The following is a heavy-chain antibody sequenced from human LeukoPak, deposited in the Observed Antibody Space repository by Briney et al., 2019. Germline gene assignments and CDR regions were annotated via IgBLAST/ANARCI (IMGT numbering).Heavy chain of an antibody. V-gene: IGHV3-23*01. Sequence: GGSLRLSCAASGFTFSSYAMSWVRQAPGKGLEWVSAISNNGGYTYYADSVQGRFTISRDNSKSTLCLQMNSLKAEDTAVYYCAKQLGYCSDGSCYFPYWGQGTLVTVSS. CDR3: AKQLGYCSDGSCYFPY. D-gene: IGHD2-15*01. CDR1: GFTFSSYA. CDR2: ISNNGGYT. J-gene: IGHJ4*02.